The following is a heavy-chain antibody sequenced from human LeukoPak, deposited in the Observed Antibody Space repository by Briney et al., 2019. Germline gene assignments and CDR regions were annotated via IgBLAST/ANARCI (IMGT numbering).Heavy chain of an antibody. Sequence: GGSLRLSCAASGFTFSSYNMNWVRQAPGKGLEWISYISARSTTVYYADSVKGRFTISRDNAKNSLYLQMNSLRAEDTAIYYCATDIIVTLTFASWGQGSLVTVSS. CDR1: GFTFSSYN. D-gene: IGHD4/OR15-4a*01. V-gene: IGHV3-48*01. J-gene: IGHJ4*02. CDR2: ISARSTTV. CDR3: ATDIIVTLTFAS.